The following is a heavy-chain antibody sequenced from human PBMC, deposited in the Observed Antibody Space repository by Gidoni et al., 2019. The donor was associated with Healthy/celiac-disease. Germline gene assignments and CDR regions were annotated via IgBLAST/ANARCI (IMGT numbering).Heavy chain of an antibody. CDR1: GFTVSSNY. V-gene: IGHV3-53*01. CDR2: INSGGSK. Sequence: EVQLVEFGGGLIQPGGSLRLSCPASGFTVSSNYMGWVRQVPGKGLEWVSVINSGGSKYYAESVKGRFNISRDNSKNTLYLQMNSLRAEDTAVYYCARERHYYDSSGYYFDYWGQGTLVTVSS. D-gene: IGHD3-22*01. CDR3: ARERHYYDSSGYYFDY. J-gene: IGHJ4*02.